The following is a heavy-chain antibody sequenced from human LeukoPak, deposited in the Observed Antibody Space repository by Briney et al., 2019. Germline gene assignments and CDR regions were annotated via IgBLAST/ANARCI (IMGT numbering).Heavy chain of an antibody. CDR2: ISHKGST. J-gene: IGHJ4*02. CDR1: GGSINSHF. D-gene: IGHD6-19*01. Sequence: SETLSLTCIVSGGSINSHFWSWIRQPPRKGLEWIGYISHKGSTNYNPSLKSRVTISIDTSKNQFSLKLTSVTAADTAVYYCAGDSSGWLFVDYWGQGTRVTVSS. V-gene: IGHV4-59*11. CDR3: AGDSSGWLFVDY.